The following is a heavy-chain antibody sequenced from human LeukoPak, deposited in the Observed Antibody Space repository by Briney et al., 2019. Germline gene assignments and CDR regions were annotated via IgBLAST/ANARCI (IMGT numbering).Heavy chain of an antibody. V-gene: IGHV3-48*01. Sequence: GGSLRLSCAAYGFTFRTYSINWVRQAPGQVLEWISYISSSSSTIYYADSVKGRFTISRDNAKNSLYLQMNSLRAEDTAVYYCARAGSYGSGDYWGQGTLVTVSS. CDR2: ISSSSSTI. D-gene: IGHD3-10*01. CDR1: GFTFRTYS. CDR3: ARAGSYGSGDY. J-gene: IGHJ4*02.